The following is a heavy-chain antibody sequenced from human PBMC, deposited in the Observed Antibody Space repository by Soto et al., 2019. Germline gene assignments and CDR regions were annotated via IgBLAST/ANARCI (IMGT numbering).Heavy chain of an antibody. CDR1: GGTFSSYA. D-gene: IGHD3-9*01. Sequence: QVQLVQSGAEVKKPGSSVKVSCKASGGTFSSYAISWVRQAPGQGLEWMGGIIPIFGTANYAQKFQGRVTITAEKSTSTAYMELRSLRSEDTAVYYCASMYYDILTGYYKAWFAPWGQGTLVTVSS. J-gene: IGHJ5*02. CDR2: IIPIFGTA. V-gene: IGHV1-69*06. CDR3: ASMYYDILTGYYKAWFAP.